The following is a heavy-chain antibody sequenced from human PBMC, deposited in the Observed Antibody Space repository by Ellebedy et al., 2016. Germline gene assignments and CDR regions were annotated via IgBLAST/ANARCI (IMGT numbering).Heavy chain of an antibody. J-gene: IGHJ4*02. V-gene: IGHV3-15*01. CDR3: TTDLLWFGELYGDDY. D-gene: IGHD3-10*01. Sequence: GGSLRLXXAASGFTFSNAWMSWVRQAPGKGLEWVGRIKSKTDGGTTDYAAPVKGRFTISRDDSKNTLYLQMNSLKTEDTAVYYCTTDLLWFGELYGDDYWGQGTLVTVSS. CDR2: IKSKTDGGTT. CDR1: GFTFSNAW.